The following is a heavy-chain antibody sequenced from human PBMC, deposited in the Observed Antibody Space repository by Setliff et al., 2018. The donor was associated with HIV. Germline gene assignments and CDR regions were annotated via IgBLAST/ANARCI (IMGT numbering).Heavy chain of an antibody. CDR3: ARGLSIFGVATPGFYSFMDV. Sequence: SETLSLTCTVSGGSITGHYWSWIRQPPGKGLEWIGYIHYSRSSNHNPSLKSRVSISLDTSKKQVSLKLNSVTAADTAVYYCARGLSIFGVATPGFYSFMDVWGKGTTVTVSS. CDR1: GGSITGHY. CDR2: IHYSRSS. J-gene: IGHJ6*03. D-gene: IGHD3-3*01. V-gene: IGHV4-59*11.